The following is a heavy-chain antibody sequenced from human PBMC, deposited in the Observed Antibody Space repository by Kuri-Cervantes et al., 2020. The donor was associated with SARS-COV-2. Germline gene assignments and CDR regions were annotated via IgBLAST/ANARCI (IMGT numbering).Heavy chain of an antibody. D-gene: IGHD5-12*01. CDR1: GYTLNIYD. J-gene: IGHJ6*03. CDR3: ARHGWFRGGYSGYDLSDYYYYYMDV. V-gene: IGHV1-8*03. CDR2: INPNSGVT. Sequence: ASVKVSCKASGYTLNIYDINWVRQAPGQGLEWMGWINPNSGVTGYAQKFQGRVTITADESTSTAYMELSSLRSEDTAVYYCARHGWFRGGYSGYDLSDYYYYYMDVWGKGTTVTVSS.